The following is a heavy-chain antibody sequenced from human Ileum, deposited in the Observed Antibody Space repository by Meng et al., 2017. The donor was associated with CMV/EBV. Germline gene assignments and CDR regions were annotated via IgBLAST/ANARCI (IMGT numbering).Heavy chain of an antibody. Sequence: SETLSLTCTVPGGSVGSGRYYWSWIRQPPGKGLEWIGYIYYSGSTNYNPSLKSRVTISVDTSKNQFSLKLSSVTAADTAVYYCAREKPGELRPRRRGMDVWGQGTTVTVSS. CDR1: GGSVGSGRYY. V-gene: IGHV4-61*01. CDR3: AREKPGELRPRRRGMDV. D-gene: IGHD3-16*01. J-gene: IGHJ6*02. CDR2: IYYSGST.